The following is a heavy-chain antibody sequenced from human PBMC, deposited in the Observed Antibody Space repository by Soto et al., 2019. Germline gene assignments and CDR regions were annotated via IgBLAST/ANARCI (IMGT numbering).Heavy chain of an antibody. Sequence: PSETLSLTCTPSGRSLSSYYWTWIRPPPGKGLEWIGYIYYSGSTNYTPSLKSRVTISVDTSKNQFSLKLSSVTAADTAVYYCATTSRVSRGVYWFDPWGQGTLVTVSS. J-gene: IGHJ5*02. CDR1: GRSLSSYY. CDR3: ATTSRVSRGVYWFDP. D-gene: IGHD6-13*01. CDR2: IYYSGST. V-gene: IGHV4-59*01.